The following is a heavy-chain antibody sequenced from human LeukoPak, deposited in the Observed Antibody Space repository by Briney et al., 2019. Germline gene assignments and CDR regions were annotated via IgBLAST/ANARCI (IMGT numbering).Heavy chain of an antibody. J-gene: IGHJ6*02. V-gene: IGHV3-23*01. CDR2: ISNYGDNT. CDR1: GFTFSSYV. CDR3: ATVNYYYYYYDLDV. D-gene: IGHD1-7*01. Sequence: GGSLRLSCAASGFTFSSYVMTWVRQAPGKGLEWVSSISNYGDNTYYADSVKGRFSISRDNSKNTLHLQMNSLRAEDTAVYFCATVNYYYYYYDLDVWGQGTTVTVSS.